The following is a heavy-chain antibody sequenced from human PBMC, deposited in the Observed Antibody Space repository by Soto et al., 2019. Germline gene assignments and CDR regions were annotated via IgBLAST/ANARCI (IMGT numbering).Heavy chain of an antibody. Sequence: EVQLVESGGGLVQPGGSLRLSCAASGFTFSSYWMSWVRQAPGKELEWVANMKQDGIEQYYVYSVKGRFTISRDNAKNSLYLQMTSLRAEDTAVYYCARNPPMTRGNGMDVWGQGTTVTVSS. CDR1: GFTFSSYW. D-gene: IGHD3-10*01. CDR2: MKQDGIEQ. CDR3: ARNPPMTRGNGMDV. J-gene: IGHJ6*02. V-gene: IGHV3-7*03.